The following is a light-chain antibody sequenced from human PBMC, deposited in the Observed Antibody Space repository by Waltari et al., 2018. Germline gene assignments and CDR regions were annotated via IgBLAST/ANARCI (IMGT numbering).Light chain of an antibody. J-gene: IGKJ1*01. Sequence: DIQVTQSPSSLSAAVGDRVSITCRASQSIGNYLNWYQQKPGKAPKLLIYSASSLQSGVPSRFSGSGSGTDFTLTITSLHSEDFAIYYCQETYSSPPSTFGQGTKVESK. CDR3: QETYSSPPST. CDR1: QSIGNY. CDR2: SAS. V-gene: IGKV1-39*01.